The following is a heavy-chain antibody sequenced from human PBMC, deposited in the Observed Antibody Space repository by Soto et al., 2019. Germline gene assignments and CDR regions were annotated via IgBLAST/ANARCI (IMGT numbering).Heavy chain of an antibody. V-gene: IGHV4-31*03. Sequence: KPSETLSLTCTVSGDAIYIGGYYWTWIRQHPGKGLEWIGYIYHTGKTYYNPSLKSRVTISVDKSKDQVSLNLNSVTAADTAVYYCARRGARYSPFDYWGQGTLVTVSS. D-gene: IGHD2-15*01. CDR3: ARRGARYSPFDY. CDR1: GDAIYIGGYY. CDR2: IYHTGKT. J-gene: IGHJ4*02.